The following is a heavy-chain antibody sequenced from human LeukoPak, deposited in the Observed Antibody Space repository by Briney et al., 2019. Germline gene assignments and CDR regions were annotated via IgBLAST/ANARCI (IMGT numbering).Heavy chain of an antibody. CDR2: INPNSGGT. V-gene: IGHV1-2*02. D-gene: IGHD6-13*01. CDR1: GXXFXXXY. CDR3: AGERIAAAGAFDI. J-gene: IGHJ3*02. Sequence: SXXASGXXFXXXYXXWVXXXPXXXXXXXXXINPNSGGTNYAQKFQGRVTMTRDTSISTAYMELSRLRSDDTAVYYCAGERIAAAGAFDIWGQGTMVTVSS.